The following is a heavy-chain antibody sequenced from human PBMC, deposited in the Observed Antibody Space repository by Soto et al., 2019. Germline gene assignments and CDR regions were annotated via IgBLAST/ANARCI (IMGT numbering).Heavy chain of an antibody. CDR2: INPATGAA. D-gene: IGHD3-3*01. CDR1: GYPVTAYY. Sequence: QLHLVQSGAVVKKPGASVTVSCSASGYPVTAYYMHWVRQAPGRGLEWMGGINPATGAAKYTQTFQGRVTMTRDTSTSTVFMGLSGLTSEDTTVFYCASGGGVGVAGSAAFDMWGQGTLVTVSS. V-gene: IGHV1-2*02. J-gene: IGHJ3*02. CDR3: ASGGGVGVAGSAAFDM.